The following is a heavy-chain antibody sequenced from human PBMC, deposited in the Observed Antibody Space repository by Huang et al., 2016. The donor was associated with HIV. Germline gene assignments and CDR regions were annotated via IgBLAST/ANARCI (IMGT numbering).Heavy chain of an antibody. Sequence: QVRLQESGPGLVKPSETLSLSCTVSGDSVSSHYWGWIRHPPGQGLEWIGTVYASRTTKYNPRLKSRITIAVDTSKNGFSLNITSVSAADTAMYFCVRDQGRLAVGGIDNWFDPWGQGALVTVSS. CDR3: VRDQGRLAVGGIDNWFDP. J-gene: IGHJ5*02. CDR1: GDSVSSHY. V-gene: IGHV4-59*02. CDR2: VYASRTT. D-gene: IGHD6-19*01.